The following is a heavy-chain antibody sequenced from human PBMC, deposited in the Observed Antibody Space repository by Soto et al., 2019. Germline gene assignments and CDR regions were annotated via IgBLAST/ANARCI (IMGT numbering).Heavy chain of an antibody. V-gene: IGHV3-9*01. Sequence: PGGSLRLSCAASGFTFDDYAMHWVRQAPGKGLEWVSGISWNSGSIGYADSVKGRFTISRDNAKNSLYLQMNSLRAEDTALYYCAKGQRFLEWLTHAFDIWGQGTMVTVSS. CDR1: GFTFDDYA. J-gene: IGHJ3*02. CDR3: AKGQRFLEWLTHAFDI. D-gene: IGHD3-3*01. CDR2: ISWNSGSI.